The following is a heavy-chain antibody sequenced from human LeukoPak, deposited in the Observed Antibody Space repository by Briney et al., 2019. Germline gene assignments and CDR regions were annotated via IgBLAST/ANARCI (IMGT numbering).Heavy chain of an antibody. D-gene: IGHD4-23*01. CDR3: AREIATSGGNSRAFDY. Sequence: SETLSLTCTVSGGSISSSPYYWGWIRQPPGKGLEWIATIAYSGSTYYNPSLKSRVTMSVDTSKNQFSLKLTSVTAADTAVYYCAREIATSGGNSRAFDYWGQGTLVTVSS. CDR2: IAYSGST. V-gene: IGHV4-39*07. J-gene: IGHJ4*02. CDR1: GGSISSSPYY.